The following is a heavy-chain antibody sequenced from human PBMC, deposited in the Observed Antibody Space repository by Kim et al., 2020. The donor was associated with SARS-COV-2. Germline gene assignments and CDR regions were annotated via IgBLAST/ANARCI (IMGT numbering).Heavy chain of an antibody. CDR2: INAGNGNT. J-gene: IGHJ6*02. CDR3: ARWGSGGSYLDYYGMDV. CDR1: GYTFTSYA. D-gene: IGHD1-26*01. Sequence: ASVKVSCKASGYTFTSYAMHWVRQAPGQRLEWMGWINAGNGNTKYSQKFQGRVTITRDTSASTAYMELSSLRSEDTAVYYCARWGSGGSYLDYYGMDVWGQGTTVTVSS. V-gene: IGHV1-3*01.